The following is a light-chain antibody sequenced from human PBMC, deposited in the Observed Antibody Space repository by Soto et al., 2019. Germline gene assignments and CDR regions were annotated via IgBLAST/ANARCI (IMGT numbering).Light chain of an antibody. Sequence: QLVLTQSPSASASLGASVKLTCTRSSGPTSYAIAWHQQQPEKGPRYLMRLNSDGSHTKGDGIPDRFSGSSSGTERYLTISSLQSEDEADYYCQTWGTGIVVFGGGTQLTVL. V-gene: IGLV4-69*01. J-gene: IGLJ2*01. CDR3: QTWGTGIVV. CDR2: LNSDGSH. CDR1: SGPTSYA.